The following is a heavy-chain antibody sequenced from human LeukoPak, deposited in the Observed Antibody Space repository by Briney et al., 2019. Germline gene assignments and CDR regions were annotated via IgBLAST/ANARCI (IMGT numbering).Heavy chain of an antibody. CDR3: AKGPGLGAGKRYLDL. D-gene: IGHD6-13*01. J-gene: IGHJ2*01. V-gene: IGHV3-9*01. CDR2: ISWNSGNM. CDR1: GFMFNDYA. Sequence: PGGSLRLSCAPSGFMFNDYALHWVRQAPGKGLEWVSSISWNSGNMYYVDSVKGRFTISRYNAKNSLSLQMNSLKPEDTALYYCAKGPGLGAGKRYLDLWGRGTLVIVSS.